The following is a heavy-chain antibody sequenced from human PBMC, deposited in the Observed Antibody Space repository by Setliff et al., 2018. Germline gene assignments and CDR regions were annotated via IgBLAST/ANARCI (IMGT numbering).Heavy chain of an antibody. J-gene: IGHJ4*02. D-gene: IGHD2-15*01. CDR2: IRYDGSNK. CDR3: AKDDAGYCSGGSCYAPFDY. Sequence: GGSLRLSCAASGFTFSSYGMHWVRQAPGKGLEWVAFIRYDGSNKYYADPVKGRFTTSRVNSKNTLYLQMNSLRAEDTAVYYCAKDDAGYCSGGSCYAPFDYWGQGTLVTVSS. CDR1: GFTFSSYG. V-gene: IGHV3-30*02.